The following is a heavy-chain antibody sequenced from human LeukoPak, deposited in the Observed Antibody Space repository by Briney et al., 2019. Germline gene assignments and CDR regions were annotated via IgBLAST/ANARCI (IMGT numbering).Heavy chain of an antibody. Sequence: PSETLSLTCAVYGGSFSGYYWNWIRQPPGKGLEWIGEIHHSGSTNYNPSLKSRVTISVDTSKNQFSLKVSSVTPADTAVFYCARSVLTGTYPDFFDFWGQGALVTVSS. CDR3: ARSVLTGTYPDFFDF. J-gene: IGHJ4*02. CDR2: IHHSGST. V-gene: IGHV4-34*01. CDR1: GGSFSGYY.